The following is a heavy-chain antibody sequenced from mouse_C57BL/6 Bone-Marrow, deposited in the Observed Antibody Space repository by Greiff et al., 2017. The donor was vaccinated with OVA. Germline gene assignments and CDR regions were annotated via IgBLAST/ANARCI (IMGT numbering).Heavy chain of an antibody. V-gene: IGHV1-81*01. J-gene: IGHJ2*01. CDR2: IYPRSGNT. Sequence: QVQLQQSGAELARPGASVKLSCKASGYTFTSYGISWVKQRPGQGLEWIGEIYPRSGNTYYNEKFKGKATLTADKSSSTAYMELRSLTSEDSAVYFCARKALRRNFDYWGQGTTLTVSS. CDR3: ARKALRRNFDY. CDR1: GYTFTSYG. D-gene: IGHD2-12*01.